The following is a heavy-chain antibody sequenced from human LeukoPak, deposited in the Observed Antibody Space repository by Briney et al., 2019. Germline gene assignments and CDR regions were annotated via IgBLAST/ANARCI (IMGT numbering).Heavy chain of an antibody. CDR3: ARGKGQQLVPSDFDY. CDR2: FDPEDGET. V-gene: IGHV1-24*01. Sequence: GASVKVSCKVSGYTLTELSMHWVRQAPGKGLEWMGGFDPEDGETIYAQKFQGRVTMTEDTSVDTTYMELSSLRSEDTAVYYCARGKGQQLVPSDFDYWGQGTLVTVSS. D-gene: IGHD6-13*01. CDR1: GYTLTELS. J-gene: IGHJ4*02.